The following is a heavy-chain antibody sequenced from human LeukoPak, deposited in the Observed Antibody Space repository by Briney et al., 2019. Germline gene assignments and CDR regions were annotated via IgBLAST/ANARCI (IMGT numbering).Heavy chain of an antibody. D-gene: IGHD2-2*01. V-gene: IGHV1-69*13. Sequence: ASVKVSCKASGYTFSSYAISWVRQAPGQGLEWMGGIIPIFGTANYAQKFQGRVTITADESTSTAYMELSSLRSEDTAVYYCARAHPVVPAATYYYYYMDVWGKGTTVTVSS. CDR3: ARAHPVVPAATYYYYYMDV. CDR1: GYTFSSYA. CDR2: IIPIFGTA. J-gene: IGHJ6*03.